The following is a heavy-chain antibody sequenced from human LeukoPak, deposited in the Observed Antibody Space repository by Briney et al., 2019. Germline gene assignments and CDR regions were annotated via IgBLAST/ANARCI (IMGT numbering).Heavy chain of an antibody. V-gene: IGHV4-59*01. CDR2: ISYSGST. Sequence: SETLSLTCTVSGGSISSYYWSWIRQPPGKGLEWIGYISYSGSTNYNPPLKSRVTISVDTSKNQFSLKLSSVTAADTAVYYCARAPLWFGELGYYGMDVWGQGTTVTVSS. J-gene: IGHJ6*02. CDR3: ARAPLWFGELGYYGMDV. CDR1: GGSISSYY. D-gene: IGHD3-10*01.